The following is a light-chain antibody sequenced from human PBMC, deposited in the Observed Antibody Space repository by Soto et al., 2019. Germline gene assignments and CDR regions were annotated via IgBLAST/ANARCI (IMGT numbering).Light chain of an antibody. CDR1: QSLSNNY. CDR3: QNDCGSLPWT. J-gene: IGKJ1*01. Sequence: DIVLTQSPGTLSLSPGERATLSCRASQSLSNNYLAWYQKKPGQSPRLLIYGASTRATGIPDSFSGSGSGRNFTLAITRLEPDDFSVKYCQNDCGSLPWTFDRGTKV. V-gene: IGKV3-20*01. CDR2: GAS.